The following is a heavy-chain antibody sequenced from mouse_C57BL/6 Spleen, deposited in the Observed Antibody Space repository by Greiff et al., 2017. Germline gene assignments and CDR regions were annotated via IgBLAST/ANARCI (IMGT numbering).Heavy chain of an antibody. V-gene: IGHV1-80*01. CDR1: GYAFSSYW. J-gene: IGHJ4*01. D-gene: IGHD2-3*01. CDR3: ARGDYDGYYGYAMDY. CDR2: IYPGDGDT. Sequence: QVQLKQSGAELVKPGASVKISCKASGYAFSSYWMNWVKQRPGKGLEWIGQIYPGDGDTNYNGKFKGKATLTADKSSSTAYMQLSSLTSEDSAVYFCARGDYDGYYGYAMDYWGQGTSVTVSS.